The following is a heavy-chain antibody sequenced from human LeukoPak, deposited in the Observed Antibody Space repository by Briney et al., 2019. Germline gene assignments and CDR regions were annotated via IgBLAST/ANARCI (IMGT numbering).Heavy chain of an antibody. V-gene: IGHV3-21*01. CDR3: ARSEFEAFDM. CDR2: INSNSNYM. Sequence: PGGSLRLSCAVSGFIFSYYSMNWVRQAPGKGLEWVSSINSNSNYMSYADSVKGRFTISRDNAKNSLYLQMTSLRAEDTAVYYCARSEFEAFDMWGQGTMVTVSS. D-gene: IGHD3-10*01. J-gene: IGHJ3*02. CDR1: GFIFSYYS.